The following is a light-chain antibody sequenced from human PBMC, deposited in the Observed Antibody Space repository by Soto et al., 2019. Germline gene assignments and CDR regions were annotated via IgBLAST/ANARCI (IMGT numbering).Light chain of an antibody. Sequence: DIVLTQFPESLTVSPGERVTINCDSSQSVLYRANNRSHLTWFQQRPGQPPKLLIFWASFRESGAPARFSGSGSGTHFTLTISSLQAEDVAVYHCHQFFITPWTFGQGTRVEIK. J-gene: IGKJ1*01. CDR3: HQFFITPWT. V-gene: IGKV4-1*01. CDR1: QSVLYRANNRSH. CDR2: WAS.